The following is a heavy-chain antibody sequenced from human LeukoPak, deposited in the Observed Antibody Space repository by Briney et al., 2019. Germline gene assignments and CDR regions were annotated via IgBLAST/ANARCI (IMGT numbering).Heavy chain of an antibody. CDR3: ARASLYKPNFDY. CDR1: GYSISSGYY. D-gene: IGHD3-16*02. CDR2: IYHSGST. J-gene: IGHJ4*02. Sequence: SETLSLTCAVSGYSISSGYYWGWIRQPPGKGLEWIGSIYHSGSTNYNPSLKSRVTISVDTSKNQFSLKLSSVTAADTAVYYCARASLYKPNFDYWGQGTLVTVSS. V-gene: IGHV4-38-2*01.